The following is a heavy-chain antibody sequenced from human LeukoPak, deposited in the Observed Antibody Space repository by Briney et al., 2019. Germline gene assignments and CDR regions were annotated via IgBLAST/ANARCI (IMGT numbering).Heavy chain of an antibody. J-gene: IGHJ4*02. CDR3: TTAPPKKYYFDSSGYYILSAYFDS. V-gene: IGHV3-15*01. D-gene: IGHD3-22*01. CDR2: IKSIPDSGTT. Sequence: PGGSLRLSCAASGFTFSGSAMHWVRQAPGKGLEWVGRIKSIPDSGTTDYAAPVKGRFTISRDDSKTTLYLQMNSLRTEDTAVYYCTTAPPKKYYFDSSGYYILSAYFDSWGQGTLVTVSS. CDR1: GFTFSGSA.